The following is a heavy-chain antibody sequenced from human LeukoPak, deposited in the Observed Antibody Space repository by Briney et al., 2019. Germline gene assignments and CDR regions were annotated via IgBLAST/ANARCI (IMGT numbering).Heavy chain of an antibody. Sequence: ASVKVSCKASGYTFTSYGISWVRQAPGQGLEWMGWISAYNGNTNYAQKLQGRVTMTTDTSTSTAYMELRSLRSDDTAVYYCARDNESGSYYGGYYYMDVWGKGTTVTVSS. D-gene: IGHD1-26*01. CDR3: ARDNESGSYYGGYYYMDV. CDR2: ISAYNGNT. CDR1: GYTFTSYG. V-gene: IGHV1-18*01. J-gene: IGHJ6*03.